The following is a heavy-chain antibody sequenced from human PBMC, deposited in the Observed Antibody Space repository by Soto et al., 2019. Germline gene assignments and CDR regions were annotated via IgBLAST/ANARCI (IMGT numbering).Heavy chain of an antibody. V-gene: IGHV3-21*01. CDR3: ARLGTGYYYYGMDV. D-gene: IGHD1-1*01. Sequence: PGGSLRLSCAASGFTFSSYSMNWVRQAPGKGLEWVSSISSSSSYIYYADSVKGRFTISRDNAKNSLYLQMNSLRAEDTAVYYCARLGTGYYYYGMDVWGQGTAVTVSS. J-gene: IGHJ6*02. CDR2: ISSSSSYI. CDR1: GFTFSSYS.